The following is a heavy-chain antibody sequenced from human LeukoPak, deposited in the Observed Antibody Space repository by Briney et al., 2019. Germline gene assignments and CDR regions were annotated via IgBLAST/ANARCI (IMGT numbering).Heavy chain of an antibody. J-gene: IGHJ4*02. V-gene: IGHV3-21*01. Sequence: GGSLRLSCAASGFTFSSYSMNWVRQAPGKGLEWVSSISSSRYIYYADSVKGRFTISRDNAKSSLYLQMNSLRAEDTALYYCARLVVPGEFDYWGQGTLVTVSS. CDR1: GFTFSSYS. D-gene: IGHD2-2*01. CDR3: ARLVVPGEFDY. CDR2: ISSSRYI.